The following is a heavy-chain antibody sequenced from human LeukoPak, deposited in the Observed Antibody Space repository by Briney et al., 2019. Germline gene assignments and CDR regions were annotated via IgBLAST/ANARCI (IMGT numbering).Heavy chain of an antibody. CDR3: ASVDTAAGTPFGH. V-gene: IGHV1-46*01. Sequence: ASVKVSCKASGYTFTSYYMHWVRQAPGQGLEWMGLINPSGGSTSYAQKFQGRVTLTRDTSTSTVYMELSSLRSEDTAVYYCASVDTAAGTPFGHWGQGTLVTVSS. J-gene: IGHJ1*01. D-gene: IGHD6-13*01. CDR2: INPSGGST. CDR1: GYTFTSYY.